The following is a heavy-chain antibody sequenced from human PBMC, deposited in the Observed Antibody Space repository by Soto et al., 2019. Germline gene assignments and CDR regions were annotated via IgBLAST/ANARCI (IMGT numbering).Heavy chain of an antibody. CDR1: NASISSSNW. J-gene: IGHJ3*02. CDR2: IYHTGRT. V-gene: IGHV4-4*02. D-gene: IGHD3-9*01. CDR3: VRDEAHYDILTGSSLGRAFDI. Sequence: QVQLQESGPRLVKPSGTLSLTCVITNASISSSNWWSWVRQPPGKGLEWMGEIYHTGRTNYNPSLTRLATMSIDKSNTRFSLRLTSLTAADTAVYYCVRDEAHYDILTGSSLGRAFDIWGQGTMVTVSS.